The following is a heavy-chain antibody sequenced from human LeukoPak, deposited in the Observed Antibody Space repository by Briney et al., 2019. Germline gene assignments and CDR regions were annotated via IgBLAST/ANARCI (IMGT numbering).Heavy chain of an antibody. V-gene: IGHV1-69*13. D-gene: IGHD3-22*01. CDR2: IIPIFGTA. Sequence: SVKVSCKASGGTFSSYAISWVRQAPGQGLEWMGGIIPIFGTANYAQKFQGRVTVTADESTSTAYMELSSLRSEDTAVYYCARDQDYYDSSGYYYSRAFDIWGQGTMVAVSS. CDR3: ARDQDYYDSSGYYYSRAFDI. J-gene: IGHJ3*02. CDR1: GGTFSSYA.